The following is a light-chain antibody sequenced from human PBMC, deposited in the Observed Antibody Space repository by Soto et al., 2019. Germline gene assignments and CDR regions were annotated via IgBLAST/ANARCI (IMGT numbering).Light chain of an antibody. CDR1: QTITTW. CDR3: QQYTNTNNPWM. CDR2: DAS. J-gene: IGKJ1*01. V-gene: IGKV1-5*01. Sequence: DIQMTQSTSVLSASVGHRVTITCRASQTITTWMAWYQQKPGKAPKLLVYDASTLQSGVATRFSGSGSGTEFTLIISGLQPEDSATYYCQQYTNTNNPWMFGQGTKVDIK.